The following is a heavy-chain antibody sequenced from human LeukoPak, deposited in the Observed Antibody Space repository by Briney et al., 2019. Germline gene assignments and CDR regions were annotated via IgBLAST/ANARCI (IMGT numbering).Heavy chain of an antibody. CDR1: GXTFTSYG. J-gene: IGHJ4*02. D-gene: IGHD2-2*01. V-gene: IGHV1-18*01. CDR2: ISAYNGNT. CDR3: ARTVSCSSTSCYLSDY. Sequence: GASVKVSXXASGXTFTSYGISWVRQAPGQGLEWMGWISAYNGNTNYAQKLQGRVTMTTDTSTSTAYMELRSLRSDDTAVYYCARTVSCSSTSCYLSDYWGQGTLVTVSS.